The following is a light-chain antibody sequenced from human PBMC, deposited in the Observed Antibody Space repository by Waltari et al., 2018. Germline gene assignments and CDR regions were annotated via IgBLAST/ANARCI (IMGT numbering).Light chain of an antibody. Sequence: QSVLTQPPSVSGYPGQRVTISCTGSSSNIGGYDVHWYQQLPGTAPKLLIFENNKRPSGVSDRSSGSKSATSASLTITGLQSEDEAEYYCEAWDNSLNGILFGGGTRLTVL. J-gene: IGLJ2*01. CDR3: EAWDNSLNGIL. V-gene: IGLV1-44*01. CDR1: SSNIGGYD. CDR2: ENN.